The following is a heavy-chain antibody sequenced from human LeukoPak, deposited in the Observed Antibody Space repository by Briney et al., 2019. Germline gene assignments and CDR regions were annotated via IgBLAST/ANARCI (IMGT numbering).Heavy chain of an antibody. J-gene: IGHJ4*02. CDR3: ARSISGIVGAFRLDY. CDR2: ISSSSSYI. CDR1: GFTFSRYW. V-gene: IGHV3-21*01. Sequence: PGGSLRLSCAASGFTFSRYWMSWVRQAPGKGLEWVSSISSSSSYIYYADSVKGRFTISRDNAKNSLYLQMNSLRAEDTAVYYCARSISGIVGAFRLDYWGQGTLVTVSS. D-gene: IGHD1-26*01.